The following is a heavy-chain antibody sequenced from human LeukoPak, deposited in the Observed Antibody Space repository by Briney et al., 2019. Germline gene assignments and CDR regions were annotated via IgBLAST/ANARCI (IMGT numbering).Heavy chain of an antibody. J-gene: IGHJ4*02. D-gene: IGHD5-24*01. CDR1: GFPFSSYW. CDR2: IKQDGSKK. CDR3: TRVGYIDEGIDY. Sequence: GGSLRLSCVASGFPFSSYWMTWVRQAPGEGLEWVADIKQDGSKKSYVDSVKGRFTISRDNAKNSLYLQMNSLRAEDTAIYYCTRVGYIDEGIDYWGQGTLVTVSS. V-gene: IGHV3-7*04.